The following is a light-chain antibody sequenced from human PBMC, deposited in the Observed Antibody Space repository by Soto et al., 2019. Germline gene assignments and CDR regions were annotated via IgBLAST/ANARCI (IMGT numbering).Light chain of an antibody. Sequence: QSVLAQPASVSGSSGQSIPIYCAGFSGFVGRFSRGSWYQQNPGKAPKVLISEVHRLPSGVPDRFSGSTAVNSASLTISGLQADDESDYYCCVYIGATTYGFENGSKCTV. CDR2: EVH. J-gene: IGLJ1*01. CDR1: SGFVGRFSR. V-gene: IGLV2-23*02. CDR3: CVYIGATTYG.